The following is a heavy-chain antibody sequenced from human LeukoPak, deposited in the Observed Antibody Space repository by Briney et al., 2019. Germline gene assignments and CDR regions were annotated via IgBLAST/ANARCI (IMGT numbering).Heavy chain of an antibody. Sequence: GGSLRLSCAVSGLSVSSNYMSWVRQAPGKGLEWVSVIYSGGRTYYADSVKGRFTISKDKSKNTLYLQMNSLRAEDTAVYYCAKGLRGDYSTTEYFFDYWGQGALVTVSS. CDR2: IYSGGRT. CDR3: AKGLRGDYSTTEYFFDY. V-gene: IGHV3-66*01. CDR1: GLSVSSNY. D-gene: IGHD4-17*01. J-gene: IGHJ4*02.